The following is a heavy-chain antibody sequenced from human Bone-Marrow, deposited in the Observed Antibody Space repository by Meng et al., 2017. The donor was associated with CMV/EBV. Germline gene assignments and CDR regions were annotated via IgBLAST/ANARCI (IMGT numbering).Heavy chain of an antibody. Sequence: SVKISCNASGGTFSSYALSWVRQAPGQGLEWMGGIIPIFGTANYAQRFQGRVTITTDESTSTAYMELSSLRSEDTAVYYCATAPRVKWLGGFDYWGQGRLVTVSS. J-gene: IGHJ4*02. CDR3: ATAPRVKWLGGFDY. V-gene: IGHV1-69*05. CDR1: GGTFSSYA. CDR2: IIPIFGTA. D-gene: IGHD3-22*01.